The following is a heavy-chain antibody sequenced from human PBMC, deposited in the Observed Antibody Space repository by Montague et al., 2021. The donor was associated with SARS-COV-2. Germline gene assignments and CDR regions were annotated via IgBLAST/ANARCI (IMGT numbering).Heavy chain of an antibody. D-gene: IGHD4-23*01. J-gene: IGHJ4*02. CDR2: IVNNGRKS. V-gene: IGHV3-23*01. Sequence: SLRLSCPASGFTFSSYAMSWVRQAPGKGLEWVSGIVNNGRKSSYADSVKGRFVISRDNSDKMVYLQLNSLRAEDTAIYYCAKETAAIGNPLFDSWGQGTLITVSS. CDR1: GFTFSSYA. CDR3: AKETAAIGNPLFDS.